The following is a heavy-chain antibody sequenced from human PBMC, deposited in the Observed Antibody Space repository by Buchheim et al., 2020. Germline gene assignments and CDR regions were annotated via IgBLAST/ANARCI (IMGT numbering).Heavy chain of an antibody. V-gene: IGHV3-74*01. CDR2: IDSDGSRT. J-gene: IGHJ4*02. CDR3: ARAGGYYDFRSGYYSFDY. Sequence: EVQLVESGGGLVLPRGSLRLSCAGSGFTFSSYWMNWVRQVPGKGLVWVSRIDSDGSRTNYADSVKGRFTISRDNRKNTLYLQMNNLRVEDTAVYYCARAGGYYDFRSGYYSFDYWGQGTL. CDR1: GFTFSSYW. D-gene: IGHD3-3*01.